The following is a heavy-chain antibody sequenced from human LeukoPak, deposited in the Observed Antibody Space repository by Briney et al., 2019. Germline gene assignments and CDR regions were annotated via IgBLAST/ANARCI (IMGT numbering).Heavy chain of an antibody. CDR3: ARDLAYGYEEFDY. D-gene: IGHD5-18*01. J-gene: IGHJ4*02. CDR1: GFTFSIDG. CDR2: ISQDSVFI. Sequence: PGGSLRLSCVGSGFTFSIDGRNWVRQAPGRGRERVSSISQDSVFIPQADSVKGRFTISRDNAKNTLYLQTNSLRADDTAVYYCARDLAYGYEEFDYWGQGTLVTVSS. V-gene: IGHV3-21*01.